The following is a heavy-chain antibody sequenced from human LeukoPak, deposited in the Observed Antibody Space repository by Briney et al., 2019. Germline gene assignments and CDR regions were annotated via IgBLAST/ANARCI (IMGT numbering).Heavy chain of an antibody. CDR2: TGRTI. CDR3: AKWALIDASAFEI. J-gene: IGHJ3*02. CDR1: GSTFSADT. Sequence: PGGSLRLSCAVSGSTFSADTMAWVRQAPGRGLEWVSITGRTILYADSVRGRFIISRDNSKNTLYLQLNSLRVDDTAVYYCAKWALIDASAFEIWGQGTMVTVSS. D-gene: IGHD2-15*01. V-gene: IGHV3-23*01.